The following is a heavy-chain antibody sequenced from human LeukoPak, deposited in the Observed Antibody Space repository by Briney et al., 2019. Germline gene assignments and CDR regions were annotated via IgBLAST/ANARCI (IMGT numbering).Heavy chain of an antibody. CDR2: IQYDGSIE. CDR1: GFTFSSYG. V-gene: IGHV3-33*01. CDR3: ARDSCGSPSCFDY. J-gene: IGHJ4*02. D-gene: IGHD2-2*01. Sequence: PGGSLRLSCRASGFTFSSYGMHWVRQAPGRGLEGVAAIQYDGSIEYYADSVKGRFTISRDQSKNTLFLQVNSLRAEDTAVYYCARDSCGSPSCFDYWGQGTLVTVSS.